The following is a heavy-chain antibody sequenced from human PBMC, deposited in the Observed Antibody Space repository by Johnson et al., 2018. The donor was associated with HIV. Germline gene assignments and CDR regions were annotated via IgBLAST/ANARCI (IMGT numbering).Heavy chain of an antibody. J-gene: IGHJ3*02. CDR2: ITWDGLKT. CDR3: AKLDDGFDI. CDR1: EFIFDDYT. V-gene: IGHV3-43*01. D-gene: IGHD3-9*01. Sequence: QLLESGGVVVQPGGSLRLSCAASEFIFDDYTMHWVRQSPGKGLEWVSLITWDGLKTQYADSVKGRFTISRDNRKYSLYLQMNSLRTEDTALYYCAKLDDGFDIWGHGTMVTVSS.